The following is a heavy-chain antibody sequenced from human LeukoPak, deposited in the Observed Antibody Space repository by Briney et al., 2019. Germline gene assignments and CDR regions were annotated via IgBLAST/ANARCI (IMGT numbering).Heavy chain of an antibody. J-gene: IGHJ5*02. Sequence: PGGSLRLSCAATGFAFSNYEMNWVRQAPGKGLEWVSYISPSGGTITYEDSVKGRFTISRDNAKNSLYPQMNSLGAEDTAVYYCLRVRYCSSTNCHGGWFDPWGQGTLVTLSS. D-gene: IGHD2-2*01. CDR2: ISPSGGTI. V-gene: IGHV3-48*03. CDR3: LRVRYCSSTNCHGGWFDP. CDR1: GFAFSNYE.